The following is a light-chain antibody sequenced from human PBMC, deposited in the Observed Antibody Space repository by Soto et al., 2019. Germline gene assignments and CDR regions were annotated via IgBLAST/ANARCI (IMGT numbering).Light chain of an antibody. Sequence: IVVTQSPLSLPVTPGEPASFSCRSSQSLLHSNGYNYLDWYLQKPGQSPQLLIYLGSNRASGVPDGFSGSGSGTDFTLKISRVEAEDVGVYYCMQGAHWPRTFGQGTKVDIK. V-gene: IGKV2-28*01. CDR3: MQGAHWPRT. CDR2: LGS. CDR1: QSLLHSNGYNY. J-gene: IGKJ1*01.